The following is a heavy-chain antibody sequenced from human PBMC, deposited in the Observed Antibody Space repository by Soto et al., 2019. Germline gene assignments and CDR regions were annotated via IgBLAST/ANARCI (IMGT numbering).Heavy chain of an antibody. J-gene: IGHJ4*02. D-gene: IGHD5-12*01. Sequence: EVQLLESGGGLVQPGGSPRLSCAASGFTFSSYAMSWVRQAPGKGLEWVSAISGSGGSTYYADSVKGRFTISGDYSENTLYLQRDSLRAEDTAVYYCAKGAGPRWLQLRVVDWGQGTLVTVSS. V-gene: IGHV3-23*01. CDR2: ISGSGGST. CDR3: AKGAGPRWLQLRVVD. CDR1: GFTFSSYA.